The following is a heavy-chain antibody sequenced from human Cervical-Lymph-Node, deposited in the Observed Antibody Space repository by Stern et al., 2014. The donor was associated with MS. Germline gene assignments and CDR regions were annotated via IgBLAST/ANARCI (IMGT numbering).Heavy chain of an antibody. V-gene: IGHV3-33*06. J-gene: IGHJ4*02. CDR3: AKGDSSSPLEY. Sequence: VQLVESGGGVVQPGRSLRLSCAASGFTFSSYGIHWVRQTPGKGLAWVAVIWYDGSNKYYADSVKGRFTISRDNSENTVYLQMNSLRAEDTAVYYCAKGDSSSPLEYWGQGTLVTVSS. D-gene: IGHD6-6*01. CDR2: IWYDGSNK. CDR1: GFTFSSYG.